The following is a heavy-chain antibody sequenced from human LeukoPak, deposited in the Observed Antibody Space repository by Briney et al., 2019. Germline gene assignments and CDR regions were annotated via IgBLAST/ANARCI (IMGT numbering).Heavy chain of an antibody. CDR1: GGSISSRSYY. J-gene: IGHJ5*02. CDR3: ARKGVAAAGPNWFDP. CDR2: IYYSGST. Sequence: SETLSLTCTVSGGSISSRSYYWGWIRQPPGKGLEGIGSIYYSGSTYYNPSLKSRVTISVDTSKNQFSLKLSSVTAADTAVYYCARKGVAAAGPNWFDPWGQGTLVTVSS. V-gene: IGHV4-39*01. D-gene: IGHD6-13*01.